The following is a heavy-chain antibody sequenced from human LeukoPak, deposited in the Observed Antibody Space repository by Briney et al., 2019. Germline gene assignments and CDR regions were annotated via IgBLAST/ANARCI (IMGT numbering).Heavy chain of an antibody. V-gene: IGHV3-7*01. Sequence: GGSLRLSCAASGFTFSSYWMSWVRQAPGKGLEWVANIKQDGSDKFYVDSVKGRFTISRDNAKNPLYLQMNSLRAEDTAVYYCASSPVTWIQLWFGYWGHGTLVTVSS. D-gene: IGHD5-18*01. CDR3: ASSPVTWIQLWFGY. CDR1: GFTFSSYW. J-gene: IGHJ4*01. CDR2: IKQDGSDK.